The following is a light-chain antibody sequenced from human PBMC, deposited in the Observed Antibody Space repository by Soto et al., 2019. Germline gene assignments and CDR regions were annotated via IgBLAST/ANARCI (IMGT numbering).Light chain of an antibody. Sequence: QSALTQPASVSGSPGQSITISCTGTSSDVGTYNLVSWYQQHTGNAPKLMIYEGNKRPSGVSNRFSGSKSGNTASLTISGLQAEDEGDYYCYSYVGSGTYVVFGGGTQLTVL. CDR2: EGN. V-gene: IGLV2-23*01. CDR3: YSYVGSGTYVV. J-gene: IGLJ2*01. CDR1: SSDVGTYNL.